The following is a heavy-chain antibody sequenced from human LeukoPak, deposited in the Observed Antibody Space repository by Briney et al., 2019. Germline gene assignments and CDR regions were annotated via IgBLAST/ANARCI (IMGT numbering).Heavy chain of an antibody. J-gene: IGHJ4*02. CDR1: GGTFSSYA. CDR3: AKDNRRHYTSGPNPDSLH. D-gene: IGHD6-19*01. Sequence: ASVKVSCKASGGTFSSYAISWVRQAPGQGLEWMGGIIPIFGTANYAQKFQGRVTITADESTSTAYMELNSLRVEDTAFYYCAKDNRRHYTSGPNPDSLHWGQGALVTVSS. V-gene: IGHV1-69*13. CDR2: IIPIFGTA.